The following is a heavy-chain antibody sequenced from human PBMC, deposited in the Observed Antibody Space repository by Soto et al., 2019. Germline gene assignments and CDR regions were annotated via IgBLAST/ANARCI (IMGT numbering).Heavy chain of an antibody. CDR2: IYPGDSDT. V-gene: IGHV5-51*01. Sequence: PGESLKISCKGSGYSFTSYWIGWVRQMPGKGLEWMGIIYPGDSDTRYSPSFQGQVTISADKSISTAYLQWSSLKASDTAMYYRARLAAGSGSYFPVLDYWGQGTLVTVSS. CDR1: GYSFTSYW. J-gene: IGHJ4*02. CDR3: ARLAAGSGSYFPVLDY. D-gene: IGHD3-10*01.